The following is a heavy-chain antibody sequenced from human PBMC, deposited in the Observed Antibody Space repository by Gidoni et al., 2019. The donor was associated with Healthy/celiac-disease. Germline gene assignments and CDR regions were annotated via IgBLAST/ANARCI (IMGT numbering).Heavy chain of an antibody. D-gene: IGHD4-17*01. Sequence: EVQLVESGGGLVQPGGSLRLSCAASVFTFSSYSMNWVRQAPGKGLAWVSYISSSSSTIYYADSVKGRFTISRDNAKNSLYLQMNSLRAEDTAVYYCARDLMTTVGADAFDIWGQGTMVTVSS. CDR2: ISSSSSTI. CDR1: VFTFSSYS. V-gene: IGHV3-48*04. J-gene: IGHJ3*02. CDR3: ARDLMTTVGADAFDI.